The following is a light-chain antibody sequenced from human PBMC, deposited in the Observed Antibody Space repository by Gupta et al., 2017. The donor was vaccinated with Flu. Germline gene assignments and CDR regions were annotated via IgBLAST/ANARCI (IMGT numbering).Light chain of an antibody. CDR1: QSVSISS. J-gene: IGKJ4*01. V-gene: IGKV3-20*01. CDR2: GSS. CDR3: QQSGSLLT. Sequence: EIALTQSPDTLSLSPGERVTLSCRASQSVSISSLAWYQQRPGQAPRLLIYGSSRRANGIPDRFSGSGYGKDFTLTISRREPEDFAVYYWQQSGSLLTFGGGTKVEIK.